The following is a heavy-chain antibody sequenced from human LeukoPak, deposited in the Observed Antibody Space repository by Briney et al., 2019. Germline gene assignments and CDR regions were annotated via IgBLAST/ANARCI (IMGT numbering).Heavy chain of an antibody. D-gene: IGHD1-26*01. CDR2: IHPGDSDT. CDR3: ARQYSGSYYRPYYFDS. V-gene: IGHV5-51*01. CDR1: GYSFTNYW. Sequence: GEFLKISCKASGYSFTNYWNGWVRQMPGKGLEWMGVIHPGDSDTKYSPSFEGQVTISADRSINTAYLQWSSLKASDTAKYFCARQYSGSYYRPYYFDSWGQGTLVTVSS. J-gene: IGHJ4*02.